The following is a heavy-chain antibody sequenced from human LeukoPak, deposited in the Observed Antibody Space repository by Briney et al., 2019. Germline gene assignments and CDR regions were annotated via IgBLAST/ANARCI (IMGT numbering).Heavy chain of an antibody. CDR3: ARQMQDIVVVPAAGEGWFDP. CDR1: GYSFTSYW. D-gene: IGHD2-2*01. V-gene: IGHV5-51*01. CDR2: IYPGDSDT. Sequence: GESLKISCKGSGYSFTSYWIGWVRQMPVKGLEWMGIIYPGDSDTRYSPSFQGQVTISADKSISTAYLQWSSLKASDTAMYYCARQMQDIVVVPAAGEGWFDPWGQGTLVTVSS. J-gene: IGHJ5*02.